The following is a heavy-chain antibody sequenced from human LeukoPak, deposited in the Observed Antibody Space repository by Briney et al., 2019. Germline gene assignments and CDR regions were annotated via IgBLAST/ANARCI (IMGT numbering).Heavy chain of an antibody. CDR1: GYTFTSYG. D-gene: IGHD6-6*01. J-gene: IGHJ4*02. CDR2: ISAYNGNT. Sequence: ASVKVSCKASGYTFTSYGISWVRQAPGQGLEWMGWISAYNGNTNYAQKLQGRVTMTTDTSTSTAYMELRSLRSDDTAVYYCARVRSPVLGWEYSSSPGPIDYWGQGTLVTVSS. V-gene: IGHV1-18*01. CDR3: ARVRSPVLGWEYSSSPGPIDY.